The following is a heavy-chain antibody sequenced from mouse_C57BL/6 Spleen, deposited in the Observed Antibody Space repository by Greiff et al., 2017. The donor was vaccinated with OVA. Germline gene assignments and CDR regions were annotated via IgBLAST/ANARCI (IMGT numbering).Heavy chain of an antibody. V-gene: IGHV14-4*01. J-gene: IGHJ4*01. CDR2: IDPENGDT. Sequence: VQLKESVADLLRPLASVTFSFPSSGFTIKDDYLHWVKQRPEQGLEWIGWIDPENGDTEYASKFQGKATITADTSSNTAYLQLSSLTSEDTAVYYCTTAVVATDYAMDYWGQGTSVTVSS. CDR3: TTAVVATDYAMDY. D-gene: IGHD1-1*01. CDR1: GFTIKDDY.